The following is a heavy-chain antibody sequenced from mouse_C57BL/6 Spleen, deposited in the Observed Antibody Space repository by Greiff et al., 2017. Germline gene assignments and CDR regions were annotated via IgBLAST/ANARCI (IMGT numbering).Heavy chain of an antibody. CDR2: IYPSDSET. Sequence: QVQLQQPGAELVRPGSSVKLSCKASGYTFTSYWMDWVKQRPGQGLEWIGNIYPSDSETHYNQKFKDKATLTVDKSSSTAYMQLSSLTSGDSAVYYCAREGGGTDYWGQGTTLTVSS. CDR3: AREGGGTDY. V-gene: IGHV1-61*01. J-gene: IGHJ2*01. CDR1: GYTFTSYW. D-gene: IGHD3-3*01.